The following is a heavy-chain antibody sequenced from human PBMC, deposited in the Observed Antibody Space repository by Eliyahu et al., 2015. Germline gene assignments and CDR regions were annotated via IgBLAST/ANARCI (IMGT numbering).Heavy chain of an antibody. CDR1: GFTFISYG. J-gene: IGHJ4*02. CDR3: AKDYGGNSGSYFDY. CDR2: ISYDGSNK. D-gene: IGHD4-23*01. V-gene: IGHV3-30*18. Sequence: QVQLVESGGGVVQPGRSLRLSCAASGFTFISYGMHWVRQAPGKGLEWVAVISYDGSNKYYADSVKGRFTISRDNSKNTLYLQMNSLRAEDTAVYYCAKDYGGNSGSYFDYWGQGTLVTVSS.